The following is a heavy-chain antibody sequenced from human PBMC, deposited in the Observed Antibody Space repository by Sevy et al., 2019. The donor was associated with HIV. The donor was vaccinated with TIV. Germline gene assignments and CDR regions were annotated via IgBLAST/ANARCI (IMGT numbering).Heavy chain of an antibody. J-gene: IGHJ6*02. CDR3: ARDFSGYDSYYYYYGLDV. D-gene: IGHD5-12*01. Sequence: GGSLILSCAASGFTFSSYAMHWVRQAPGKGLEWVAVISYDGSNKYYADSVKGRFTISRENSKNTLYLQMNSLRTEDTAVYYCARDFSGYDSYYYYYGLDVWGQGTTVTVSS. CDR1: GFTFSSYA. CDR2: ISYDGSNK. V-gene: IGHV3-30-3*01.